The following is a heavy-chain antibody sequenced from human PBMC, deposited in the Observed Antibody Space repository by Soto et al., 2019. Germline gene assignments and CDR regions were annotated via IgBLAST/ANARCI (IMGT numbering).Heavy chain of an antibody. V-gene: IGHV4-4*02. CDR3: ARGCSGGSCYPLMDI. D-gene: IGHD2-15*01. CDR1: VDSISSNTW. J-gene: IGHJ6*02. CDR2: ISRSGNT. Sequence: PSETLSLGGAVSVDSISSNTWWSWVRQPPGQGLEWIGDISRSGNTNYKASLKSRVTISIDKSKNQFSLKLTSVTAADTAVYYCARGCSGGSCYPLMDIWGQGTTVTVSS.